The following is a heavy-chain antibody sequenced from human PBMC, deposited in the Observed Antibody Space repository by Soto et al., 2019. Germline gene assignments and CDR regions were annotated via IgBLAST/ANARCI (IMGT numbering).Heavy chain of an antibody. CDR2: TYYTGTT. CDR1: GDPISSGGYF. CDR3: ARDRVRRDNKPYGMDV. Sequence: QVQLQESGPGLVQPSQTLSLTCTVSGDPISSGGYFWTWIRQHPGKRLEWIGNTYYTGTTYYNPSLKSRVSISVDTSKNQFSLKLTSVTAADTAIYYFARDRVRRDNKPYGMDVWGQGTTVTVSS. V-gene: IGHV4-31*03. J-gene: IGHJ6*02. D-gene: IGHD2-21*01.